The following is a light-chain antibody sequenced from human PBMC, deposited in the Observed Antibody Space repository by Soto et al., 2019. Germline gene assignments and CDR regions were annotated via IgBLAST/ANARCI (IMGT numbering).Light chain of an antibody. CDR2: GNS. Sequence: QSALTQPPSVSGAPGQRVTISCTGSSSNIGAGYDVHWYQQLPGTAPKLLIYGNSNRPSGVPDRFSGSKSGTSASLAITGLQAEDEADYYCQSYDSSLSGSGGVFGTGTKLTVL. V-gene: IGLV1-40*01. CDR3: QSYDSSLSGSGGV. J-gene: IGLJ1*01. CDR1: SSNIGAGYD.